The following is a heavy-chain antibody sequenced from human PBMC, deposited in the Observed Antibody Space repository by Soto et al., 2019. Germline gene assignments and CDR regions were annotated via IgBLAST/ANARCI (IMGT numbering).Heavy chain of an antibody. J-gene: IGHJ3*02. CDR2: FGTSRKYI. Sequence: PGGSLRLSCAASGYTFSDYSMNWVRQAPGKGLEWVSYFGTSRKYIFYADSVRGRFTISRDDVKNSLYLQMNSLRDEDTAVYYCVRDRDWDFDIWGQGTMVTVSS. V-gene: IGHV3-48*02. CDR1: GYTFSDYS. D-gene: IGHD3-9*01. CDR3: VRDRDWDFDI.